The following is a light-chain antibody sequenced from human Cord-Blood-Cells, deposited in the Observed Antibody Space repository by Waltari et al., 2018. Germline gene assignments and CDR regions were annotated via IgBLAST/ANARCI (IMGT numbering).Light chain of an antibody. Sequence: QSVLTQPPSASGTPGQRVTIPRSGSSSNIGGNYVYLYQQLPGTAPKLLIYRNNQRPAGVPDRFSGSKSGTSASLAISGLRSEDEADYYCAAWDDSLSGWVFGGGTKLTVL. CDR3: AAWDDSLSGWV. J-gene: IGLJ3*02. V-gene: IGLV1-47*01. CDR1: SSNIGGNY. CDR2: RNN.